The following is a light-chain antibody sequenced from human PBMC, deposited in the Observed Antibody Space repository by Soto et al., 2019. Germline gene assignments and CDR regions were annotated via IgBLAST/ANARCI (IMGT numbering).Light chain of an antibody. CDR1: QSVSSSY. CDR2: GAS. V-gene: IGKV3-20*01. CDR3: QQYGSSPPLT. J-gene: IGKJ4*01. Sequence: EIVLTQSPGTLSLSPGERATLSCRASQSVSSSYLAWYQQKPGQAPRLLIYGASSRATGIPARFSGSGSGTDFTITISRLEHEDFAVYYCQQYGSSPPLTFGGGTKVEIK.